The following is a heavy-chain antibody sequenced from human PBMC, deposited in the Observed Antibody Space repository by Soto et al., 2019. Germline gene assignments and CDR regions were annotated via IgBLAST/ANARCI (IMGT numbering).Heavy chain of an antibody. CDR2: IHYSGST. J-gene: IGHJ4*02. Sequence: SETLSLTCTVSGGSISSYGWGWIRQPPGKGLEWIGSIHYSGSTYYNPSLKSRVTISVDTSKNQFSLTLSSVTAADTAVYYCARHSSTGWYHSHYWGQGTRVTVSS. D-gene: IGHD6-19*01. V-gene: IGHV4-39*01. CDR1: GGSISSYG. CDR3: ARHSSTGWYHSHY.